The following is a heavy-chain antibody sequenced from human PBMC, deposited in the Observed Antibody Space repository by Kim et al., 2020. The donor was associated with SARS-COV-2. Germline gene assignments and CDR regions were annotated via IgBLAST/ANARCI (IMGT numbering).Heavy chain of an antibody. CDR2: INTNTGNP. V-gene: IGHV7-4-1*02. Sequence: ASVKVSCKASGYTFTSYAMNWVRQAPGQGLEWMGWINTNTGNPTYAQGFTGRFVFSLDTSVSTAYLQISSLKAEDTAVYYCARALSSSWYRWFDPWGQGTLVTVSS. CDR3: ARALSSSWYRWFDP. J-gene: IGHJ5*02. D-gene: IGHD6-13*01. CDR1: GYTFTSYA.